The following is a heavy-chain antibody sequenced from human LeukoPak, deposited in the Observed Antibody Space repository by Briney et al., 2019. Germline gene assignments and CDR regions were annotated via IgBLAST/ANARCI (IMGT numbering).Heavy chain of an antibody. J-gene: IGHJ4*02. CDR3: TTVSGYAFDY. Sequence: PGGSLRLSCAASGFTFSSYAMSWVRQAPGKGLEWVSAISGSGGSTYYADSVKGRFTISRDNSKNTLYLQMNSLKTEDTAVYYCTTVSGYAFDYWGQGTLVTVSS. CDR1: GFTFSSYA. V-gene: IGHV3-23*01. CDR2: ISGSGGST. D-gene: IGHD5-12*01.